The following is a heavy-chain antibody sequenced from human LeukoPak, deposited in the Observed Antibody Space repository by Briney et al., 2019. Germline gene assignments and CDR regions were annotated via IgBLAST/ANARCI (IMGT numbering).Heavy chain of an antibody. Sequence: GGSLRLSCAASGFTFDDYAMHWVRQAPGKGLEWVSVISWNSGSIGYADSVKGRFTIPRDNAKNSLYLQMNSLRAEDMALYYCAKDEYSSSSGGSFDYWGQGTLVTVSS. CDR2: ISWNSGSI. V-gene: IGHV3-9*03. CDR3: AKDEYSSSSGGSFDY. D-gene: IGHD6-6*01. J-gene: IGHJ4*02. CDR1: GFTFDDYA.